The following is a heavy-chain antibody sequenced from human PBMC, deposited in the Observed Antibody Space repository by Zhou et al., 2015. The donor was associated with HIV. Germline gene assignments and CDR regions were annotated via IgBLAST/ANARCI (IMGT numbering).Heavy chain of an antibody. CDR2: INPSGGST. CDR1: GYTFTTYY. V-gene: IGHV1-46*01. CDR3: ARDRVGDLKGVFITSGNAFDI. Sequence: QVQLVQSGAEVKKPGASVKVSCKASGYTFTTYYMHWVRQAPGQGLEWMGIINPSGGSTSYAQKFQGRVTMTRVTSTSTVYMELSSLRSEDTAVYYCARDRVGDLKGVFITSGNAFDIWAKGQWSPSLQ. D-gene: IGHD3-16*01. J-gene: IGHJ3*02.